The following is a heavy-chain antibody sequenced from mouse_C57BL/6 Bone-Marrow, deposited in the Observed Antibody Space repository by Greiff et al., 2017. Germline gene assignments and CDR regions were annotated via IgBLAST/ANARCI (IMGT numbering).Heavy chain of an antibody. Sequence: QVQLQQPGAELVRPGTSVKLSCKASGYTFTSYWMPWVKQRPGQGLEWIGVIDPSNRDTNYNQKFQGKATLPVATSSRTAYMQRSSLTSEDSAVYYCARSVYDDSWYFEVWGTGTTVTVSS. V-gene: IGHV1-59*01. CDR3: ARSVYDDSWYFEV. CDR2: IDPSNRDT. D-gene: IGHD2-13*01. CDR1: GYTFTSYW. J-gene: IGHJ1*03.